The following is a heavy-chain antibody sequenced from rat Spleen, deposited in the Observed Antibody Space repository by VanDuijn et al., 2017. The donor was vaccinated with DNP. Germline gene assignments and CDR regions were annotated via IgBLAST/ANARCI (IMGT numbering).Heavy chain of an antibody. V-gene: IGHV5-7*01. J-gene: IGHJ2*01. CDR1: GFTFDDYG. Sequence: EVKLVESGGGLVQPGRSLKLSCAASGFTFDDYGMAWVRQAPKNGLEWVASISWGGSSTYYPDNVKGRFTISRDNAQNTLYLQMSKLGSEDTAIYYCASGPNYGGYSDYFDYWGQGVMVTVSS. D-gene: IGHD1-11*01. CDR3: ASGPNYGGYSDYFDY. CDR2: ISWGGSST.